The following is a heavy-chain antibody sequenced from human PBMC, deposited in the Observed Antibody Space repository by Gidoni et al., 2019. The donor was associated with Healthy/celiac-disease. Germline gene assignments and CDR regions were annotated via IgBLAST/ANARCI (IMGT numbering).Heavy chain of an antibody. D-gene: IGHD2-2*02. CDR1: GFTFGDYA. CDR2: ISWNSGSI. CDR3: AKDMCCSSTSCYTDY. V-gene: IGHV3-9*01. J-gene: IGHJ4*02. Sequence: EVQLVESGGGLVEPGRSMMLPCAASGFTFGDYAMHWVRQAPGKGLEWVSGISWNSGSIGYADSVKGRFTISRDDAKNSLYLQMNSLRAEDTALYYCAKDMCCSSTSCYTDYWGQGTLVTVSS.